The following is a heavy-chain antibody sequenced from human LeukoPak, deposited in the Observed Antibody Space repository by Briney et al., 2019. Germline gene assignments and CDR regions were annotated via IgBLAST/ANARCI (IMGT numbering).Heavy chain of an antibody. J-gene: IGHJ4*02. CDR1: GFTFSSYS. CDR2: IREDGRAI. CDR3: ASLPLTARRHFDF. Sequence: GGSLRLSCAASGFTFSSYSMSWVRQTPGKGLEWVSYIREDGRAIYYADSVKGRFTISRDNAKNSLYVQMNRVRACDTAVYYWASLPLTARRHFDFWGQGTQVTVSS. D-gene: IGHD5-18*01. V-gene: IGHV3-7*05.